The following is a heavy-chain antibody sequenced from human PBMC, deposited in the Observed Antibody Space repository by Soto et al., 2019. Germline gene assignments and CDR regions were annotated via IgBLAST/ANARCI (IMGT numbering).Heavy chain of an antibody. CDR3: ARTGFGESHRYYYYGMDV. CDR2: IYYSGSA. J-gene: IGHJ6*02. Sequence: PSETLSLTCTVSGGSISSSIYYWGWIRQPPGKGLEWIGSIYYSGSAFYNPSLTSRVTISVDTSKNQFSLKLSSVTAADTAVYYCARTGFGESHRYYYYGMDVWGQGTTVTVSS. D-gene: IGHD3-10*01. V-gene: IGHV4-39*07. CDR1: GGSISSSIYY.